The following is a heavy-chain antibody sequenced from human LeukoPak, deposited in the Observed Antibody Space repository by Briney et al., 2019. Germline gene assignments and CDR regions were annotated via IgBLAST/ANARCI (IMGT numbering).Heavy chain of an antibody. CDR2: ISYDGSNK. CDR3: AKVKPIWSGYRHTKYYYYMDV. D-gene: IGHD3-3*01. Sequence: PGRSLRLSCAASGFTFSSYGMHWVRQAPGKGLEWVAVISYDGSNKYYADSVKGRFTISRDNSKNALYLQMNSLRAEDTAVYYCAKVKPIWSGYRHTKYYYYMDVWGKGTTVTVSS. J-gene: IGHJ6*03. CDR1: GFTFSSYG. V-gene: IGHV3-30*18.